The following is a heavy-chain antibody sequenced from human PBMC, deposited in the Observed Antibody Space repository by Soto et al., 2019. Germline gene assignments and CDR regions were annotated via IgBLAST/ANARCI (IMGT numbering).Heavy chain of an antibody. CDR2: IVPIFGTA. J-gene: IGHJ5*02. V-gene: IGHV1-69*01. CDR3: ARKGSGWFDP. D-gene: IGHD3-10*01. Sequence: QVQLVPAGAEVKKPGSSGKVSCKASGGTFSSYAISWVRQAPGQGLEWMGGIVPIFGTANYAQKFQGRVTITADESTRTAYMELSSLRSEDTAVYYCARKGSGWFDPWGQGTLVTVSS. CDR1: GGTFSSYA.